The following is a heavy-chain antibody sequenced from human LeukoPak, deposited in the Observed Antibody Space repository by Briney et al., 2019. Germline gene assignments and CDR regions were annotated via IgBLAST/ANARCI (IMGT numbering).Heavy chain of an antibody. CDR1: GFTVRSNY. J-gene: IGHJ4*02. CDR2: ITSSSSTI. V-gene: IGHV3-48*02. CDR3: AREYSSSSGSVSDY. D-gene: IGHD6-6*01. Sequence: AGGSLRLSCAASGFTVRSNYMNWVRQAPGKGLEWVSYITSSSSTIYYADSVKGRFTISRDNAKNSLYLQMNSLRDEDTAVYYCAREYSSSSGSVSDYWGQGTLVTVSS.